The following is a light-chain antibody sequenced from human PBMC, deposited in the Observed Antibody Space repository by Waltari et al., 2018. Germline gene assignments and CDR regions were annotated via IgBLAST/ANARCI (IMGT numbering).Light chain of an antibody. CDR1: QSLLHTNGYNY. CDR3: QHYNTYPPT. J-gene: IGKJ1*01. Sequence: DIVMTQSPLSLSVTPGEPASISCRSSQSLLHTNGYNYLDWYLQKPGQSPQLLIYLGSNRASGVPDRFSGSGSGTEFTLAISSLQPEDFATYFCQHYNTYPPTFGQGTRVELK. V-gene: IGKV2-28*01. CDR2: LGS.